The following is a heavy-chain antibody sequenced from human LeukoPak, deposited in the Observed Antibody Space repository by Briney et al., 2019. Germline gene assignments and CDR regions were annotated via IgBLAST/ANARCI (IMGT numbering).Heavy chain of an antibody. D-gene: IGHD3-22*01. Sequence: PGGSLRLSCVPSGFTFSSSGIHWVRQAPGKELEGVAVIWSDGSTTYYGDSVKGRLTISRDNSKSTLYLQMNSLRAEDTAVYYCAREHHDSSTGAFDVWGQGTMVTVSS. V-gene: IGHV3-33*01. CDR3: AREHHDSSTGAFDV. CDR2: IWSDGSTT. CDR1: GFTFSSSG. J-gene: IGHJ3*01.